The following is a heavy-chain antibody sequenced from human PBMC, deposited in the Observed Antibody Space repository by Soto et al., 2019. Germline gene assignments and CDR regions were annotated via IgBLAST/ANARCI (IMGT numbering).Heavy chain of an antibody. J-gene: IGHJ4*02. V-gene: IGHV4-30-4*01. D-gene: IGHD3-9*01. CDR2: IYYSGST. CDR3: ASELHYDISTGYRGHYFDY. Sequence: SETLSLTCTVSGGSISSGDYYWSWIRQPPGKGLEWIGYIYYSGSTYYNPSLKSRVTISVDTSKNQFSLKLSSVTAADTAVYYCASELHYDISTGYRGHYFDYWGQGTLVTVSS. CDR1: GGSISSGDYY.